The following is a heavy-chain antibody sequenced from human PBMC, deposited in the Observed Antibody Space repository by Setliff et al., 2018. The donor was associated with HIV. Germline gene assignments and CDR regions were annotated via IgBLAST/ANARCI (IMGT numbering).Heavy chain of an antibody. J-gene: IGHJ6*03. V-gene: IGHV4-59*11. CDR3: ARDGPLEGSYRYYYYYMDV. Sequence: SETLSLTCTVSGGSISSHYWSWIRQPPGKGLEWIGYIYYSGSTNYNPSLKSRVTISVDTSKNQFSLKLSSVTAADTAVYYCARDGPLEGSYRYYYYYMDVWGIGTTVTVSS. CDR2: IYYSGST. D-gene: IGHD3-10*01. CDR1: GGSISSHY.